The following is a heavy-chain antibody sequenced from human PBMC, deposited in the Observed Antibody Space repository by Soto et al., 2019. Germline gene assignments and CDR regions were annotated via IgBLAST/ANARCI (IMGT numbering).Heavy chain of an antibody. J-gene: IGHJ6*02. D-gene: IGHD3-3*01. Sequence: GGSLRLSCAASGSTFSSYAMSWVRQAPGKGLEWVSAISGSGGSTYYADSVKGRFTISRDNSKNTLYLQMNSLRAEDTAVYYCAKYDTIFGGGLYYYYYGMDVWGQGTTVTVSS. CDR3: AKYDTIFGGGLYYYYYGMDV. V-gene: IGHV3-23*01. CDR2: ISGSGGST. CDR1: GSTFSSYA.